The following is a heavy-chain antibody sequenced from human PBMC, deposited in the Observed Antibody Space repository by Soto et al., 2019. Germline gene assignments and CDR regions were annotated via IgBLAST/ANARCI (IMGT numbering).Heavy chain of an antibody. Sequence: GGSLRLSCAASGFTLSSYAMSWVRQAPGKGLEWVSAISGSGGSTYYADSVKGRFTISRDNSKNTVYLQMNSLRVEDTAGYYCAKDPRYYYGSGSNNGMDVWGQGTTVTVSS. CDR3: AKDPRYYYGSGSNNGMDV. J-gene: IGHJ6*02. CDR1: GFTLSSYA. D-gene: IGHD3-10*01. CDR2: ISGSGGST. V-gene: IGHV3-23*01.